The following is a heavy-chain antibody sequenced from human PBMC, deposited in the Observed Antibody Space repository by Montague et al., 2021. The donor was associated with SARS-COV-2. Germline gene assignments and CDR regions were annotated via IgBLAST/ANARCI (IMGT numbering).Heavy chain of an antibody. J-gene: IGHJ5*02. V-gene: IGHV4-39*01. D-gene: IGHD2-2*01. CDR2: IYYSGCT. Sequence: SETLSLTCTVSGGSISSSSYYWGWIRQPPGKGLEWIGSIYYSGCTYYNPSLKSRVTISVGTSKDQFSLKLSSVTAADTAVYYCAGHLVYCSSTSCYEGRFDPWGQGTLVTVSS. CDR1: GGSISSSSYY. CDR3: AGHLVYCSSTSCYEGRFDP.